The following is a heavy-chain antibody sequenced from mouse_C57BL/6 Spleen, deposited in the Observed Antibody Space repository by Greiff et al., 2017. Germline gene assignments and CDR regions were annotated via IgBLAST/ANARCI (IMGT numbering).Heavy chain of an antibody. Sequence: VQLQQPGAELVKPGASVKLSCKASGYTFTSYWMHWVKQRPGQGLEWIGMIPPNSGSTNYNEKFTSKATLTVDKSSSTTYMQLSSLTSEDSAVYYCARSPYYYGRSGYGLDYWGQGTSVTVSS. CDR3: ARSPYYYGRSGYGLDY. D-gene: IGHD1-1*01. J-gene: IGHJ4*01. V-gene: IGHV1-64*01. CDR2: IPPNSGST. CDR1: GYTFTSYW.